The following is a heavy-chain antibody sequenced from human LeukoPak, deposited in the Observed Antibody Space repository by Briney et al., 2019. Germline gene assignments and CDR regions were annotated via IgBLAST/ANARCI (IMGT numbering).Heavy chain of an antibody. CDR3: ARDSEYYGGGCYSFDY. CDR2: IRGRGGST. V-gene: IGHV3-23*01. D-gene: IGHD2-21*02. Sequence: GGSLRLSCAASVFTFSSYAMSWVRQAPGKGLEWVSGIRGRGGSTYYADSVKGRFTISRDNSKNTLYLQMNRLRDEDTAVYDCARDSEYYGGGCYSFDYWGQGTLVTVSS. CDR1: VFTFSSYA. J-gene: IGHJ4*02.